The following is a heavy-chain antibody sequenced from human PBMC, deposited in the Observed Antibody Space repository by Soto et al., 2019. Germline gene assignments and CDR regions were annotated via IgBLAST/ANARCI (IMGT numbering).Heavy chain of an antibody. Sequence: EVQLVESGGGLVQPGGSLRLSCEVTGFTVSSDCMTWVRQAPGKGLDWVSIICSGTVTYYADSVKGRFTISTDNSKNTLYLQMNNLRVEDTAVYYCAKDLLFHTMVCDWGQGTLVTVSS. J-gene: IGHJ4*02. D-gene: IGHD3-10*01. CDR1: GFTVSSDC. V-gene: IGHV3-66*01. CDR2: ICSGTVT. CDR3: AKDLLFHTMVCD.